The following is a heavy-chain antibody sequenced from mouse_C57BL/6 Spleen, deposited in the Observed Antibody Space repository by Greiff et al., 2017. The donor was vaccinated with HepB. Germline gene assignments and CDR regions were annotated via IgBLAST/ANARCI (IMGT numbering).Heavy chain of an antibody. D-gene: IGHD1-1*02. CDR2: IHPSDSDT. V-gene: IGHV1-74*01. J-gene: IGHJ4*01. Sequence: QVQLQQPGAELVKPGASVKVSCKASGYTFTSYWMHWVKQRPGQGLEWIGRIHPSDSDTNYNQKFKGKATLTVDKSSSTAYMQRSSLTSEDSAVYYCAPVLWKITMDYWGQGTSVTVSS. CDR1: GYTFTSYW. CDR3: APVLWKITMDY.